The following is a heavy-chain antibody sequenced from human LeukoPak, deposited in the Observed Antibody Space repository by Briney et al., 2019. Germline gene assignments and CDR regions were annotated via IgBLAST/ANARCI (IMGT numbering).Heavy chain of an antibody. CDR3: ARSKVDTAMGNFDY. Sequence: GGSLRLSCEASGLTFNKYWMTWVRHAPGKGLEWVSGINWNGGSTGYADSVKGRFTISRDNAKNSLYLQMNSLRAEDTALYYCARSKVDTAMGNFDYWGQGTLVTVSS. CDR1: GLTFNKYW. D-gene: IGHD5-18*01. J-gene: IGHJ4*02. CDR2: INWNGGST. V-gene: IGHV3-20*04.